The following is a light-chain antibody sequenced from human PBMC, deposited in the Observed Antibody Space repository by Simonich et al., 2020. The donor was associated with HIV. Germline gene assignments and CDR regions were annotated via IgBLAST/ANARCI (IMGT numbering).Light chain of an antibody. V-gene: IGKV3-15*01. CDR1: QSVASN. CDR3: QQYNDLPLLA. CDR2: GAS. J-gene: IGKJ4*01. Sequence: EIVMTQSPATLSVSPGDRATLSCRVSQSVASNLAWYQHKLGQSPRLLIYGASNRATGSPDRCSGSGFGSQFTRTISSLQSEDFAVYYCQQYNDLPLLAFGGGTKVEIK.